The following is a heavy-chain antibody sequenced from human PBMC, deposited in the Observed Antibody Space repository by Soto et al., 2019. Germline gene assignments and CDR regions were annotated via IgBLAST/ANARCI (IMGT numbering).Heavy chain of an antibody. CDR3: AKDRGLYCGGDCNPYFQH. CDR1: GFTFSSYA. Sequence: PGGSLRLSCAASGFTFSSYAMSWVRQAPGKGLEWVSAISGSGGSTYYADSVKGRFTISRDNSKNTLYLQMNSLRAEDTAVYYCAKDRGLYCGGDCNPYFQHWGQGTLVTVSS. J-gene: IGHJ1*01. V-gene: IGHV3-23*01. CDR2: ISGSGGST. D-gene: IGHD2-21*02.